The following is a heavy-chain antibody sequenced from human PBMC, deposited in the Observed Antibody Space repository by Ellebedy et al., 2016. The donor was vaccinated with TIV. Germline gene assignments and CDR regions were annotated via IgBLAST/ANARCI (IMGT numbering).Heavy chain of an antibody. Sequence: MPSETLSLTCTVSGGSISSGGYYWNWIRQHPGKGLEWIGYIYDTGSTNYNPSLKSRGIILVDTSKNQFALKLSSVTAADTAVYYCARGRGYSYGYFYFDYWGQGTLVTVSS. D-gene: IGHD5-18*01. CDR3: ARGRGYSYGYFYFDY. V-gene: IGHV4-31*03. J-gene: IGHJ4*02. CDR1: GGSISSGGYY. CDR2: IYDTGST.